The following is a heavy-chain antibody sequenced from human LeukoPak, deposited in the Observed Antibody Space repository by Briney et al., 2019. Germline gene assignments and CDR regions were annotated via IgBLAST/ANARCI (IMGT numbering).Heavy chain of an antibody. Sequence: SETLSLTCAVYGGSFSGYYWSWIRQPPGKGLEWIGEINHSGSTNYNPSLKGRVTISVDTSKNQFSLKLSSVTAADTAVYYCARLIAAAGHWGQGTLVTVSS. CDR1: GGSFSGYY. CDR3: ARLIAAAGH. CDR2: INHSGST. V-gene: IGHV4-34*01. D-gene: IGHD6-13*01. J-gene: IGHJ4*02.